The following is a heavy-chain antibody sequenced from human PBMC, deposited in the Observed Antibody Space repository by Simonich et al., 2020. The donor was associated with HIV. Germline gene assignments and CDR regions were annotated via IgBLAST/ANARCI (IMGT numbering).Heavy chain of an antibody. V-gene: IGHV4-34*01. D-gene: IGHD3-10*01. CDR2: INHSGNT. CDR1: GGSFSGYY. J-gene: IGHJ5*02. Sequence: QVQLQQWGAGLLKPSETLSLTCAVNGGSFSGYYWSWIRQPPGKGLEWIGEINHSGNTNYNPSLKSRVTISVDTSKNQFSLKLSSVTAADTAVYYCAREFVYYGSGLSPSWFDPWGQGTLVTVSS. CDR3: AREFVYYGSGLSPSWFDP.